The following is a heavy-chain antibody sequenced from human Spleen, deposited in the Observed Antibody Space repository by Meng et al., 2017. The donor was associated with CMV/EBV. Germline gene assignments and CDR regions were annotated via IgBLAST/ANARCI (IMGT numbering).Heavy chain of an antibody. CDR2: INHSGST. V-gene: IGHV4-34*01. CDR3: ARIYYYYGMDV. CDR1: GGSFSGYY. J-gene: IGHJ6*02. Sequence: LRLSCAVYGGSFSGYYWSWIRQPPGKGLEWIGEINHSGSTNYNPSLKSRVTISVDTSKNQFSLKLSSVTAADTAVYYCARIYYYYGMDVWGQGTTVTVSS.